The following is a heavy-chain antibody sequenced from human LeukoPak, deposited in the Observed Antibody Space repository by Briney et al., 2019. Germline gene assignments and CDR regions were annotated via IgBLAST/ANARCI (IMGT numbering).Heavy chain of an antibody. CDR1: GVSISSSSYY. D-gene: IGHD3-22*01. J-gene: IGHJ4*02. CDR3: ARQTYDISGYYYLAYYFDY. CDR2: SYYSGST. Sequence: PSETLSLTCTASGVSISSSSYYWVWIRPPPGKGLEWVGSSYYSGSTYYNPSLKSRVTISVDTSKNQFSLKLSSVTAADTAVYYCARQTYDISGYYYLAYYFDYWGQGTLVTVSP. V-gene: IGHV4-39*01.